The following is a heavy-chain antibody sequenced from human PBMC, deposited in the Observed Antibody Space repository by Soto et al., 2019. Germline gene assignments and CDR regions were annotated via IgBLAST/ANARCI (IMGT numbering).Heavy chain of an antibody. J-gene: IGHJ2*01. CDR3: ARFSPFGWYFDL. Sequence: QLQLQESGSGLVKPSQTLSLTCAVSGGSISSGGYSWSWIRQPPGKGLEWIGYIYHTGSTFYNPSVKIRVTISIDRSKNQFSLNLSSVTAADTAVYYCARFSPFGWYFDLWGRGTLVTASS. V-gene: IGHV4-30-2*01. CDR1: GGSISSGGYS. CDR2: IYHTGST. D-gene: IGHD3-10*01.